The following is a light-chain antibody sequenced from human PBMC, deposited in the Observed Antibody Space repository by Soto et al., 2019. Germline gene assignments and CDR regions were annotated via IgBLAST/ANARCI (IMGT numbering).Light chain of an antibody. V-gene: IGKV1-39*01. Sequence: DIQMTQSPSSLSASVGYRVTITCRASQSISTYLNWYRQKPGIAPKLLIDAASSLRSGVPSRFSGSGSGTHFTLTISSLQPEDFATYYCQQSYSTPSTFGQGTKVDIK. CDR1: QSISTY. CDR3: QQSYSTPST. J-gene: IGKJ2*01. CDR2: AAS.